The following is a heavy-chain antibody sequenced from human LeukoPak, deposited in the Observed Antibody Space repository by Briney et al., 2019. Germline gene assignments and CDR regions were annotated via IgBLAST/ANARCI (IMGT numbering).Heavy chain of an antibody. D-gene: IGHD3-22*01. J-gene: IGHJ4*02. V-gene: IGHV1-46*01. CDR2: INPSGGST. CDR1: GYTFTSYY. Sequence: ASVKVSCKASGYTFTSYYMHWVRQAPGQGLEWMGIINPSGGSTSYAQKFQGRVTMTRDMSTSTVYMELSSLRSEDTAVCYCARDAGSSSPNYYDSSGYWAHFDYWGQGTLVTVSS. CDR3: ARDAGSSSPNYYDSSGYWAHFDY.